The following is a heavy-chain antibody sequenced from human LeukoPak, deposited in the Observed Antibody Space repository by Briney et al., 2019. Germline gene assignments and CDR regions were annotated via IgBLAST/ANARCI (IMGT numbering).Heavy chain of an antibody. J-gene: IGHJ6*03. CDR1: GYTFTGYY. Sequence: ASVKVSCKASGYTFTGYYMHWVRQAPGQGLEWMGWINPNSGGTNYAQKFQGRVTMTRDTSISTAYMELSRLRSEDTAVYYCARGVVVIRGDYYMDVWGKGTTVTISS. CDR2: INPNSGGT. CDR3: ARGVVVIRGDYYMDV. V-gene: IGHV1-2*02. D-gene: IGHD3-22*01.